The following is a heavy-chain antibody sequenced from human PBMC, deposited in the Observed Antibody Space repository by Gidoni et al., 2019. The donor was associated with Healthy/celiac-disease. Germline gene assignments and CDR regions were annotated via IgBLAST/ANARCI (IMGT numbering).Heavy chain of an antibody. Sequence: EVQLVQSVAEVKKPGESLRISCKGSGYSFTNYWISWVRQMPGKGLEWMGRIDPSDSYTNYSPSFQGHVTISADKSISTAYLQWSSLKASDTAMYYCARQPDYYDSSGYWVDYWGQGTLVTVSS. D-gene: IGHD3-22*01. V-gene: IGHV5-10-1*03. CDR1: GYSFTNYW. CDR2: IDPSDSYT. CDR3: ARQPDYYDSSGYWVDY. J-gene: IGHJ4*02.